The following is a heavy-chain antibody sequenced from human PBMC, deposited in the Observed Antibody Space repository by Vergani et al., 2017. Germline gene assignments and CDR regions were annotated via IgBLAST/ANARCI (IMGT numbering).Heavy chain of an antibody. V-gene: IGHV3-21*01. D-gene: IGHD3-10*01. Sequence: EVQLLESGGGLVQPGGSLRLSCAASGSTFSSYSMNWVRQAPGKGLEWVSSISSSSSYIYYADSVKGRFTISRDNAKNSLYLQMNSLRAEDTAVYYCARGKAGAAGAFDIWGQGTMVTVSS. J-gene: IGHJ3*02. CDR3: ARGKAGAAGAFDI. CDR2: ISSSSSYI. CDR1: GSTFSSYS.